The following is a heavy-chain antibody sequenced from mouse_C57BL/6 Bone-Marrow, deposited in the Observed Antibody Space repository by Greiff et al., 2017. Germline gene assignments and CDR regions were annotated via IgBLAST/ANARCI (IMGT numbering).Heavy chain of an antibody. CDR1: GYTFTSYT. Sequence: VMLVESGAELARPGASVKMSCKASGYTFTSYTMHWVKQRPGQGLEWIGYINPSSGYTKYNQKFKDKATLTADKSSSTAYMQLSSLTSEDSAVYYCARSGTVYWGQGTTLTVSS. CDR2: INPSSGYT. D-gene: IGHD3-1*01. V-gene: IGHV1-4*01. CDR3: ARSGTVY. J-gene: IGHJ2*01.